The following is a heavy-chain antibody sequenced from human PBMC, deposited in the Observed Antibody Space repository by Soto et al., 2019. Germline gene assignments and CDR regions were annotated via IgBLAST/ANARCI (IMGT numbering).Heavy chain of an antibody. CDR2: IKSKTDGGTT. CDR3: TTSVLRYFYWLFRPNWFDP. V-gene: IGHV3-15*07. D-gene: IGHD3-9*01. J-gene: IGHJ5*02. Sequence: EVQLVESGGGLVKPGGSLRLSCAASGFTFSNAWMNWVRQAPGKGLEWVGRIKSKTDGGTTDYAAPVKGRFTISRDDSKNTLYLQMNSLKTEDTAVYYCTTSVLRYFYWLFRPNWFDPWGQGTLVTVSS. CDR1: GFTFSNAW.